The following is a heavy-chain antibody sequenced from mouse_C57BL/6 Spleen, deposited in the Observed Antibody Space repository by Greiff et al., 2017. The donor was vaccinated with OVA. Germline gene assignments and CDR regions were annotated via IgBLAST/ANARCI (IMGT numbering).Heavy chain of an antibody. D-gene: IGHD2-14*01. CDR1: GYTFTDYN. J-gene: IGHJ1*03. Sequence: VQLQQSGPELVKPGASVKIPCKASGYTFTDYNLDWVKQSPGQSLEWIGDINPNTGGTIYNQKFKGKATVTVDTSSSTAYMELRSLTSEDTAVDYCARGYDGYIDVWGTGTTVTVSS. V-gene: IGHV1-18*01. CDR3: ARGYDGYIDV. CDR2: INPNTGGT.